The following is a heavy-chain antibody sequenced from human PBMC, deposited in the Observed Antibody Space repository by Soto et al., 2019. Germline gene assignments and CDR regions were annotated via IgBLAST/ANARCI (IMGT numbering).Heavy chain of an antibody. CDR3: ARGSYSGYGLDYYYHYMDV. CDR1: GFTFSDYY. Sequence: QVLLVESGEGLVKPGGSLRLSCAASGFTFSDYYMNWIRQAPGKGLEWVSSISSSDSTIYYADSVKGRFTISRDNAKSSVFLQMNSLRAEDTAVYYCARGSYSGYGLDYYYHYMDVWGKGTTVTVSS. V-gene: IGHV3-11*01. J-gene: IGHJ6*03. D-gene: IGHD5-12*01. CDR2: ISSSDSTI.